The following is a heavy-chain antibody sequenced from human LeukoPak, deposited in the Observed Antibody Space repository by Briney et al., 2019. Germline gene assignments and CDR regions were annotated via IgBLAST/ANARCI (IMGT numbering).Heavy chain of an antibody. V-gene: IGHV1-69*06. CDR1: GGTFSSYA. CDR2: IIPIFGTA. D-gene: IGHD5-12*01. CDR3: ARRGYSGYDQFDY. Sequence: SVKVSCKASGGTFSSYAISWVRQAPGQGLEWMGGIIPIFGTANYAQKFQGRVTITAGKSTSTAYMELSSLRSEDTAVYYCARRGYSGYDQFDYWGQGTLVTVSS. J-gene: IGHJ4*02.